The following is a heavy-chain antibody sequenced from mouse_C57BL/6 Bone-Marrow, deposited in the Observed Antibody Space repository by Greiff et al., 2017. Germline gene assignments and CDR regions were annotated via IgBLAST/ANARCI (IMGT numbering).Heavy chain of an antibody. J-gene: IGHJ2*01. CDR1: GYTFTSYW. V-gene: IGHV1-50*01. CDR2: IDPSDSYT. D-gene: IGHD2-5*01. CDR3: AREDSNYLYYVDY. Sequence: QVQLQQPGAELVKPGASVKLSCKASGYTFTSYWMQWVKQRPGQGLEWIGEIDPSDSYTNYNQKFKGKATLTVDTSSSTAYMQLSSLTSEDSAVYYCAREDSNYLYYVDYGGRGTTLTVSS.